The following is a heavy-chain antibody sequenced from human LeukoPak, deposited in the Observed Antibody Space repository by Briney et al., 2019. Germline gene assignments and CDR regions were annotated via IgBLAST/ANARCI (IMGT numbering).Heavy chain of an antibody. J-gene: IGHJ3*01. CDR2: ISPYNGNT. CDR1: GYAFISYG. D-gene: IGHD3-22*01. Sequence: ASVKVSCKASGYAFISYGISWVRQAPGQGLQWMGWISPYNGNTNYAQKFQGRVTMTTDTSTNTAYVELRSLRSDETAVYYCARGVDYYDSSGYHIDAFDFWGQGTMVTVSS. V-gene: IGHV1-18*01. CDR3: ARGVDYYDSSGYHIDAFDF.